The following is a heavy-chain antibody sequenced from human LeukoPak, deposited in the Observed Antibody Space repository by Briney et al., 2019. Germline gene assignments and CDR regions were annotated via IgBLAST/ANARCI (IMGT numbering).Heavy chain of an antibody. CDR1: GFTFSSYE. V-gene: IGHV3-48*03. Sequence: PGGSLRLSCAASGFTFSSYEMNWVRQAPGKGLEWVSYISSSGSTIYYADSVKGRFTISRDNAKNSLYLQMNSLRAEDTAVYYCARDVPMVRGVSPFDYWGQGTLVTVSS. J-gene: IGHJ4*02. CDR2: ISSSGSTI. D-gene: IGHD3-10*01. CDR3: ARDVPMVRGVSPFDY.